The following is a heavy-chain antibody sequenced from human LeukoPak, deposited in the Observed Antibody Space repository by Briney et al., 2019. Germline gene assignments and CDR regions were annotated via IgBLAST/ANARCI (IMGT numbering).Heavy chain of an antibody. J-gene: IGHJ4*02. CDR1: GGSISSGGYY. V-gene: IGHV4-30-2*01. CDR3: ARARYYDFWSGYCNFEY. Sequence: SETLSLTCTVSGGSISSGGYYWSWIRQPPGKGLEWIGYIYHSGSTYYNPSLKSRVTISVDRSKNQFSLKLSSVTAADTAVYFCARARYYDFWSGYCNFEYWGPGTLVTVFS. CDR2: IYHSGST. D-gene: IGHD3-3*01.